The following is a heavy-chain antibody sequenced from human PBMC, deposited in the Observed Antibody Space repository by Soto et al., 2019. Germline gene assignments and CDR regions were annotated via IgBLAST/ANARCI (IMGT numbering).Heavy chain of an antibody. CDR1: GYTFTGYY. V-gene: IGHV1-2*02. Sequence: QVQLVQSGAEVKKPGASVKVSCKASGYTFTGYYMHWVRQAPGQGLEWMGWINPNSGGTNYAQKFQGRVTMTRDTSISTAYMELSMLRSDDTAVYYCASFPSRPYYYGSWSTPDLYGMDVWGQGTTVTVSS. J-gene: IGHJ6*02. D-gene: IGHD3-10*01. CDR3: ASFPSRPYYYGSWSTPDLYGMDV. CDR2: INPNSGGT.